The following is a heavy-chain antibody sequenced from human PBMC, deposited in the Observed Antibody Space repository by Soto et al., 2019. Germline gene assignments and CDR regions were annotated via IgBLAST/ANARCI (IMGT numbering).Heavy chain of an antibody. J-gene: IGHJ4*02. CDR2: IHYSGST. V-gene: IGHV4-39*01. D-gene: IGHD2-15*01. Sequence: QLQLQESGPGLVKPSETLSLTCSVSGDSIIISSYYWGWVRQPPGKGLEWIGSIHYSGSTHYNPSLQSRVTISGDASKKQFSLKLGSVTAADTAMYYCASTKDETLYFDYWGQGNLVTVSS. CDR1: GDSIIISSYY. CDR3: ASTKDETLYFDY.